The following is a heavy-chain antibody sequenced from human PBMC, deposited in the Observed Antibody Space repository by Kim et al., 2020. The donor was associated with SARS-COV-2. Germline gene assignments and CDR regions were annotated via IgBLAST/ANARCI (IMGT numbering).Heavy chain of an antibody. CDR3: ARMNWKDDAFDI. Sequence: NYKPPRMSGVTIAVDTAKNQFSLKLSSVTAADTAVYYCARMNWKDDAFDIWGQGTMVTVSS. J-gene: IGHJ3*02. D-gene: IGHD1-1*01. V-gene: IGHV4-4*09.